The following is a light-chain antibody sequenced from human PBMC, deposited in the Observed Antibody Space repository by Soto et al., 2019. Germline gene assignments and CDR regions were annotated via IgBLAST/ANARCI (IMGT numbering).Light chain of an antibody. J-gene: IGLJ3*02. Sequence: QSVLTQPPSASGTPGQRVTISCSGSSSNIETNYVYWYQQLPGAGPKLVIYANEERPSGVRDRFSAFKSGTSASLAISGLRSEDEADYYCSVWGTSLSAWELGGGTKVTVL. CDR3: SVWGTSLSAWE. V-gene: IGLV1-47*01. CDR1: SSNIETNY. CDR2: ANE.